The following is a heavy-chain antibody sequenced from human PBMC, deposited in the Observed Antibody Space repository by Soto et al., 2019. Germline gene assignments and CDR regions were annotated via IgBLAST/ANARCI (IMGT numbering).Heavy chain of an antibody. V-gene: IGHV3-21*01. CDR3: ARDPRSGWYGRSSFDP. CDR2: ISSSSSYI. J-gene: IGHJ5*02. CDR1: GFTFSSYS. Sequence: GGSLRLSCAASGFTFSSYSMNWVRQAPGKGLEWVSSISSSSSYIYYADSVKGRFTISRDNAKNSLYLQMNSLRAEDTAVYYCARDPRSGWYGRSSFDPWGQGTLVTVSS. D-gene: IGHD6-19*01.